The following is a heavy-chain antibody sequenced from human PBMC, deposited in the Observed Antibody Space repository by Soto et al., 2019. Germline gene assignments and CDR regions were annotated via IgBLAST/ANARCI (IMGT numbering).Heavy chain of an antibody. D-gene: IGHD4-17*01. CDR3: ARASTTVTTLDY. CDR2: IYHSGST. CDR1: GGSISSGGYS. V-gene: IGHV4-30-2*01. Sequence: ALSLTCAVSGGSISSGGYSWSWIRQPPGKGLEWIGYIYHSGSTYYNPSLKSRVTISVDRSKNQFSLKLSSVTAADTAVYYCARASTTVTTLDYWGQGTLVTVSS. J-gene: IGHJ4*02.